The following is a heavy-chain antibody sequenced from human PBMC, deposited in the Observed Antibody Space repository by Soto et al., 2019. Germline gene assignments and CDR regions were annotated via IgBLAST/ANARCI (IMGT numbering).Heavy chain of an antibody. CDR3: ASSKGGYSSSWYLHY. J-gene: IGHJ4*02. CDR1: GFTFSSYA. Sequence: PGGSLRLSCAASGFTFSSYAMSWVRQAPGKGLEWVAVIWYDGSNKYYADSVKGRFTISRDNSKNTLYLQMNSLRAKDTAVYYCASSKGGYSSSWYLHYWGQGTLVTVSS. D-gene: IGHD6-13*01. CDR2: IWYDGSNK. V-gene: IGHV3-33*08.